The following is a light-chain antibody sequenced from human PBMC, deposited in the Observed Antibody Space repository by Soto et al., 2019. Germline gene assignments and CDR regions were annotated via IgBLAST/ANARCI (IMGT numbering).Light chain of an antibody. V-gene: IGLV2-8*01. J-gene: IGLJ2*01. CDR1: SSDVGGYNY. Sequence: QSVLTQPPSASGSPGQSVTISCTGTSSDVGGYNYVSWYQQHPGKAPKLMIYEVTKRPSGVPDRFSGSKSGTTASLTVSGLRAEDEADYYCSSYAGSNNFVVFGGGTKLTVL. CDR2: EVT. CDR3: SSYAGSNNFVV.